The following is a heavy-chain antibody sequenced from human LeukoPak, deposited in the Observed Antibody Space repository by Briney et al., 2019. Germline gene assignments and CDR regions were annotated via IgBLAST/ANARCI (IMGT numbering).Heavy chain of an antibody. V-gene: IGHV4-31*03. CDR2: IYYSGSA. Sequence: PSQTLSLTCTVSGGSISSGGYYWSWIRQHPGKGLEWIGYIYYSGSANFNPSLKSRVTMSVDTSKNQFSLKLSSVTAADTAVYYCAGTSGSSGVEGYYYYGMDVWGQGTTVTVSS. J-gene: IGHJ6*01. D-gene: IGHD3-10*01. CDR3: AGTSGSSGVEGYYYYGMDV. CDR1: GGSISSGGYY.